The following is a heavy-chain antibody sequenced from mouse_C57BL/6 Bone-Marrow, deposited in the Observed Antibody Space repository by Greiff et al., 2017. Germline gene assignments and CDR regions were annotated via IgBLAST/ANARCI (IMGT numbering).Heavy chain of an antibody. V-gene: IGHV1-55*01. CDR1: GYTFTSYW. Sequence: QVQLQQPGAELVKPGASVKMSCKASGYTFTSYWITWVKQRPGQGLEWIGDIYPGSGSTNYNEKFKSKATLTVDTSSSTAYMQLSSLTSEDSAVYYCSRGYDGNYESAYWGQGTLVTVSA. J-gene: IGHJ3*01. CDR3: SRGYDGNYESAY. CDR2: IYPGSGST. D-gene: IGHD2-1*01.